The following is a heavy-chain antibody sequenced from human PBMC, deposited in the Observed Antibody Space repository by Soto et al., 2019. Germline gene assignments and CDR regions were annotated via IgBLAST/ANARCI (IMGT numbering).Heavy chain of an antibody. CDR3: ARGGGRWPHEKPGDY. V-gene: IGHV1-8*01. D-gene: IGHD3-16*01. Sequence: QVPLEQSGAEVKKPGASVKVSCKASGYTFSTYDINWVRQATGQGLEWMGWMNPNSGNAGYAQKFQGRVAMTRDTSTSTAYMELSSRTSEDTAVYYCARGGGRWPHEKPGDYWGQGTLVTVSS. CDR1: GYTFSTYD. J-gene: IGHJ4*02. CDR2: MNPNSGNA.